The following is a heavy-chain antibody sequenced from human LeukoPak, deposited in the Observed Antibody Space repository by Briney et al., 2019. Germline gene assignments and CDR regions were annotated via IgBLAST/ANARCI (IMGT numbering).Heavy chain of an antibody. CDR2: IIPLLGIA. Sequence: GASVKVSCKASGYTFTGYYMHWVRQAPGQGLEWMGRIIPLLGIANYAQKFQGRVTITADTSTTTVYMELSSLRSDDTAMYFCARDLPHQNYYYGMAVWGQGTTVTVSS. CDR1: GYTFTGYY. J-gene: IGHJ6*02. V-gene: IGHV1-69*04. CDR3: ARDLPHQNYYYGMAV.